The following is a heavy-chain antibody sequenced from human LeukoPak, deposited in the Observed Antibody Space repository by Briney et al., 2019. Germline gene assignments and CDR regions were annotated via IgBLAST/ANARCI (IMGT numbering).Heavy chain of an antibody. CDR2: ISYDGSNK. CDR3: AKDDSSSWYPLHDY. V-gene: IGHV3-30*18. Sequence: GGSLRLSCAASGFTFSSYGVHWVRQAPGKGLEWVAVISYDGSNKYYADSVKGRFTISRDNSKNTLYLQMNSLRAEDTAVYYCAKDDSSSWYPLHDYWGQGTLVTVSS. J-gene: IGHJ4*02. CDR1: GFTFSSYG. D-gene: IGHD6-13*01.